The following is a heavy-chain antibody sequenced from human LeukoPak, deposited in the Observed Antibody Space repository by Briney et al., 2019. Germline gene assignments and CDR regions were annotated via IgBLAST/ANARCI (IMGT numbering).Heavy chain of an antibody. V-gene: IGHV5-51*01. Sequence: GESLKISCKGSGYSFTSYWIGWVRQMPGKGLEWMGIIYPGDPDTRYSPSFQGQVTISADKSISTAYLQWSSLKASDTAMYYCATGRYSYGYSSYYYGMDVWGQGTTVTVSS. CDR3: ATGRYSYGYSSYYYGMDV. CDR2: IYPGDPDT. CDR1: GYSFTSYW. J-gene: IGHJ6*02. D-gene: IGHD5-18*01.